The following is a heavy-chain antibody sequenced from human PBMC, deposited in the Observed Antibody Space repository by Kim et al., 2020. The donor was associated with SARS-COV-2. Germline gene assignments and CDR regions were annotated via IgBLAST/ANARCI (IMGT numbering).Heavy chain of an antibody. D-gene: IGHD3-16*01. Sequence: FADPVKGRFTLSRDNSKNTLHLQMNSLRLEDTAVYYFAKGGGVTLRSFDYWGQGTLVTVSS. CDR3: AKGGGVTLRSFDY. J-gene: IGHJ4*02. V-gene: IGHV3-23*01.